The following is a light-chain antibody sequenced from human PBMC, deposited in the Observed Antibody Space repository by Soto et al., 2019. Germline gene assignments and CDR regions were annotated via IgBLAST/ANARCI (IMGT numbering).Light chain of an antibody. CDR3: HQYSTSLSWT. V-gene: IGKV3-20*01. CDR2: GAS. J-gene: IGKJ1*01. CDR1: QSVSKNF. Sequence: EIVLTQSPGTLSLSPGERATLSCRASQSVSKNFLAWYQHKPGQAPRLLIHGASSRAAGIPDRFSGGGSGTDFTLIIIRLEPEDFEVYYCHQYSTSLSWTFGQGTKVEIK.